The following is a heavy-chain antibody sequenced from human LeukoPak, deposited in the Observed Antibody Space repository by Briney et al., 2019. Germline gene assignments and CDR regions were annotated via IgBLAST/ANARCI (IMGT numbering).Heavy chain of an antibody. CDR1: GGSISSYY. Sequence: AETLSLTCTVSGGSISSYYLSWFRQPPGRGLEWIGYIYYSWSTNYNPSLKSRVTISVDTSKNQFSLKLSSVTAADTAVYYCARSSYYYGADAFDIWGQGTMVAVSS. CDR3: ARSSYYYGADAFDI. CDR2: IYYSWST. J-gene: IGHJ3*02. V-gene: IGHV4-59*01. D-gene: IGHD3-10*01.